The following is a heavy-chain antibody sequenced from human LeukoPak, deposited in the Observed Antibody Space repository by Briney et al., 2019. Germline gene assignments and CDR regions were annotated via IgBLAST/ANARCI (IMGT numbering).Heavy chain of an antibody. D-gene: IGHD2-15*01. V-gene: IGHV4-34*01. Sequence: SETLSLTCAVYGGSFSGYYWSWIRQPPGKGLEWIGEINHSGSTNYNPSLKSRVTISVDTSKNQFSLKLSSVTAADTAVYYCARQICSGGSCLLTRSKHTIDYWGQGTLVTVSS. J-gene: IGHJ4*02. CDR2: INHSGST. CDR3: ARQICSGGSCLLTRSKHTIDY. CDR1: GGSFSGYY.